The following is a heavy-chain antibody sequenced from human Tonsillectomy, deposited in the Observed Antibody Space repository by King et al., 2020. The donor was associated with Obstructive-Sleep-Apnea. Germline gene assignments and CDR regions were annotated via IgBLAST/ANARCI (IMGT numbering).Heavy chain of an antibody. J-gene: IGHJ4*02. Sequence: VQLVESGGGVVQPGRSLRLSCAASGFSFSSYAMHWVRQAPGKGLEWVTVISFDGSNKYYADSVKGRFTISRDNSKNTLYLQMNSLRIEDTAVYYCARGDTTGWGYWGQGTLVTVSS. CDR1: GFSFSSYA. CDR2: ISFDGSNK. D-gene: IGHD1-1*01. CDR3: ARGDTTGWGY. V-gene: IGHV3-30*04.